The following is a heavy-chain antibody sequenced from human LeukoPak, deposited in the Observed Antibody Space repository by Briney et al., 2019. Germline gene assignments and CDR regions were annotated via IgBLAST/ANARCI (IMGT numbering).Heavy chain of an antibody. CDR3: ASTYGSGSYYPFDY. CDR2: INTVGSST. CDR1: GFSFTNNW. J-gene: IGHJ4*02. D-gene: IGHD3-10*01. V-gene: IGHV3-74*03. Sequence: GGSLRLSCAASGFSFTNNWMHWVRQAPGKGLVWVSRINTVGSSTTYADSVKGRFTISRDNAKKTPYLQMSSLRAEDTAVYYCASTYGSGSYYPFDYWGQGTLVTVSS.